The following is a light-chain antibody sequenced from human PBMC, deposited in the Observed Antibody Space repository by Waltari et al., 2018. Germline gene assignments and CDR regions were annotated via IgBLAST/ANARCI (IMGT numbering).Light chain of an antibody. CDR1: QGISSY. CDR2: AAF. V-gene: IGKV1-9*01. CDR3: QQFNTYPLT. J-gene: IGKJ5*01. Sequence: IQLTQSPSSLSASVGDRVTIPCRASQGISSYLACYQQKPGKAPNLLIYAAFTLQSGVPSRFSGSGSGTDFTLTISSLQPEDFSTYYCQQFNTYPLTFGQGTRLEIK.